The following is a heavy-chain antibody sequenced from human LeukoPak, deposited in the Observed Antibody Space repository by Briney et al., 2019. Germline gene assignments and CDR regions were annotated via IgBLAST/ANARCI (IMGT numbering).Heavy chain of an antibody. V-gene: IGHV4-61*02. J-gene: IGHJ6*03. CDR3: ARDLGYSYGYNYYYYMDV. Sequence: PSETLSLTCTVSGGSISSSSYYWSWIRQPAGKGLEWIGRIYTSGSTNYNPSLKSRVTMSVDTSKNQFSLKLSSVTAADTAVYYCARDLGYSYGYNYYYYMDVWGKGTTVTVSS. CDR2: IYTSGST. CDR1: GGSISSSSYY. D-gene: IGHD5-18*01.